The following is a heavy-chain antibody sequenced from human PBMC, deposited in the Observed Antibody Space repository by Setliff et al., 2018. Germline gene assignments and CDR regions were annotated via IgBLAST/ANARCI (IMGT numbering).Heavy chain of an antibody. Sequence: SETLSLTCGVSGSSISNDYYWGWIRQPPGRGLEWIGIISHSGSTDYNPSLKSRVTISLDKSRNQFSLHLNPVTASDTAVYYCARASYGWGSHYKIKWFDPWGQGTLVTVSS. J-gene: IGHJ5*02. CDR1: GSSISNDYY. CDR3: ARASYGWGSHYKIKWFDP. V-gene: IGHV4-38-2*01. D-gene: IGHD3-10*01. CDR2: ISHSGST.